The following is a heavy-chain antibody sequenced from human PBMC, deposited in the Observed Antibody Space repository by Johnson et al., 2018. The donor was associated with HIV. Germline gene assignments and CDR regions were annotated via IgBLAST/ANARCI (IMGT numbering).Heavy chain of an antibody. Sequence: VQLVESGGGVVQPGRSLRLSCAAYGFTFSSYAMYWVRQAPGKGLEWVANIKQDGSEKNYVDSVKGRFTISRDNAKNSLYLQMNSLRAEDTALYYCARRSGTWDAFDIWGQGTMVTVSS. D-gene: IGHD1-26*01. J-gene: IGHJ3*02. CDR3: ARRSGTWDAFDI. CDR2: IKQDGSEK. V-gene: IGHV3-7*03. CDR1: GFTFSSYA.